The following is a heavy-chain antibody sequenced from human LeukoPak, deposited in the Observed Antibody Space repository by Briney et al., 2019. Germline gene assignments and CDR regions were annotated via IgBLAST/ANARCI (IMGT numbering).Heavy chain of an antibody. D-gene: IGHD3-22*01. CDR1: GFTFSSYA. V-gene: IGHV3-23*01. CDR3: ATTYYYDSSGY. J-gene: IGHJ4*02. CDR2: ISDSGGST. Sequence: GGSLRLSCAASGFTFSSYAMSWVRQAPGKGLEWVSAISDSGGSTYYADSVKGRFTISRDNFKNTLYLQLNSLRAEDTAVYYCATTYYYDSSGYWGQGTLVTVSS.